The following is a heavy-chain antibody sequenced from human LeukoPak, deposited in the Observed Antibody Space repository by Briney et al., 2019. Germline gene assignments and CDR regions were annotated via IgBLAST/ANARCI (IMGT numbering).Heavy chain of an antibody. V-gene: IGHV3-23*01. CDR2: ISGSGGST. CDR3: XRXADGGWYRWDS. Sequence: PGGSLRLSCAAXXFXXXXYAMSXXXXXPGXXLEWVSAISGSGGSTXXAXSVKGRFTISRDNSKNTLYLQMNSLRAEDTAVYYXXRXADGGWYRWDSWGQGTLVTVSS. CDR1: XFXXXXYA. J-gene: IGHJ4*02. D-gene: IGHD6-19*01.